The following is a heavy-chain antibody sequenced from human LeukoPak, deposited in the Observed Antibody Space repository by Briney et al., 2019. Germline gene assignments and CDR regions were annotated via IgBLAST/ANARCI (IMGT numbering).Heavy chain of an antibody. J-gene: IGHJ5*02. CDR1: GGSISSSSYY. Sequence: SETLSFNCTVSGGSISSSSYYWGWIRQPPGKGLEGIGCIYYSGCFYYNPSLKSRVTISVDTSKNKFSLKLSSVTAADTAVYYCARSTMVRGVISGFDPWGQGTLVTVSS. V-gene: IGHV4-39*01. D-gene: IGHD3-10*01. CDR2: IYYSGCF. CDR3: ARSTMVRGVISGFDP.